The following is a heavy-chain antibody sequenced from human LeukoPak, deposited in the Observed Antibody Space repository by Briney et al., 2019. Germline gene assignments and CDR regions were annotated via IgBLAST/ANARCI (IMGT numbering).Heavy chain of an antibody. D-gene: IGHD3-10*01. J-gene: IGHJ4*02. Sequence: GASVKVSCKASGGTFSSYAISWVRQAPGQGLKWMGGIIPIFGTANYAQKFQGRVTITADESTSTAYMELSSLRSEDTAVYYCARRGENYYGSGSYPSYFDYWGQGTLVTVSS. CDR3: ARRGENYYGSGSYPSYFDY. V-gene: IGHV1-69*13. CDR2: IIPIFGTA. CDR1: GGTFSSYA.